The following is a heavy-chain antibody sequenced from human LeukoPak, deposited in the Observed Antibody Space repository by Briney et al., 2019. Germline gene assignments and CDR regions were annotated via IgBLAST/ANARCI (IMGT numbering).Heavy chain of an antibody. J-gene: IGHJ4*02. CDR1: GYTFTNYG. CDR2: ISGYNGNP. Sequence: GASVKVSCKTSGYTFTNYGISWVRQAPGQGLEWMGWISGYNGNPRYAQKVQGRVTMTTDTSTNTAYMEENSLRSDDTAIYYCARDPSLAVAGIRLFDYWGQGTLVIVSS. V-gene: IGHV1-18*01. D-gene: IGHD6-19*01. CDR3: ARDPSLAVAGIRLFDY.